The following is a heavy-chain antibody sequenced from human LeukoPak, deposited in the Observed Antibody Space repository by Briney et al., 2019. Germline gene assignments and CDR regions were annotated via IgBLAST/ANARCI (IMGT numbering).Heavy chain of an antibody. Sequence: GGSLRLSCAASGFTFSSYAMNWVRQAPGKGLERVSGIGTSAGSTSYADFVKGRFTISRDNSRNTLYLQMNSLRVEDTAVYYCAKKVGSIYAFDIWGQGTMVTVSS. CDR1: GFTFSSYA. CDR2: IGTSAGST. D-gene: IGHD1-26*01. J-gene: IGHJ3*02. V-gene: IGHV3-23*01. CDR3: AKKVGSIYAFDI.